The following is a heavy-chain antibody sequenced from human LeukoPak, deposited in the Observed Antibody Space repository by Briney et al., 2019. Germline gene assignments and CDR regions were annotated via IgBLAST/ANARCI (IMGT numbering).Heavy chain of an antibody. CDR1: GDSVSSNSVT. CDR3: ARRLTQYDCFDP. CDR2: TYYRSTRYN. J-gene: IGHJ5*02. V-gene: IGHV6-1*01. Sequence: SQTLSLTCAISGDSVSSNSVTWNWIRQSPSRGLEWLGRTYYRSTRYNEYAVSVRGRITVNPDTSKNQFSLHLNSVTPEDTAVYYCARRLTQYDCFDPWGQGILVTVSS. D-gene: IGHD2-2*01.